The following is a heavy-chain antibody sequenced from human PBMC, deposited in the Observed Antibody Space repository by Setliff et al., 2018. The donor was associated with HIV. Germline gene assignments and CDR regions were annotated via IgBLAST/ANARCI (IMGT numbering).Heavy chain of an antibody. J-gene: IGHJ4*02. CDR2: ISASGGST. V-gene: IGHV3-23*01. CDR3: SKEKFTFTVVRGVIDS. D-gene: IGHD3-10*01. CDR1: GFTFSNYA. Sequence: GGSLRLSCAAPGFTFSNYAMSWVRQAPGKGLEWVSIISASGGSTHYADSVKGRFTISRDKSKNTLYLQMNSLRAEDTAFYYCSKEKFTFTVVRGVIDSWGQGTLVTVSS.